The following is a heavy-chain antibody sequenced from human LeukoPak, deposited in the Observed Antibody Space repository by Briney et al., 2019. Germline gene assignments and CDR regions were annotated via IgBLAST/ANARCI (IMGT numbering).Heavy chain of an antibody. V-gene: IGHV3-7*01. CDR1: GFTFSTYS. Sequence: GGSLRPSCAASGFTFSTYSMSWVRQAPGKGLDWVASINQDGSAEYYGDSVRGRFTISRDNAKNSLYLQVNSLRVDDTAVYYCVRLFGGVTTFDYWGQGTLVTVSS. J-gene: IGHJ4*02. D-gene: IGHD4-17*01. CDR2: INQDGSAE. CDR3: VRLFGGVTTFDY.